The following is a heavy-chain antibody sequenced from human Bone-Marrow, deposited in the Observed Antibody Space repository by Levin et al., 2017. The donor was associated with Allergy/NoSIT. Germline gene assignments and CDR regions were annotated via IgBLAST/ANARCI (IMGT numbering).Heavy chain of an antibody. CDR3: ARGGSYSPIDY. J-gene: IGHJ4*02. D-gene: IGHD1-26*01. CDR2: IRNKPNSYTT. V-gene: IGHV3-72*01. Sequence: LSLTCAASGFPFSDHYMDWVRQAPGKGLEWVGRIRNKPNSYTTEYAASVKGRFTISRDDSKNSVYLQMNSLETEDTAVYFCARGGSYSPIDYWGQGTLVTVSS. CDR1: GFPFSDHY.